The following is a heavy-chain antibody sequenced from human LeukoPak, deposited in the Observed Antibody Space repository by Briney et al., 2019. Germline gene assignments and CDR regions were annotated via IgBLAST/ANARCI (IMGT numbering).Heavy chain of an antibody. J-gene: IGHJ6*03. D-gene: IGHD3-9*01. CDR1: GGSISSGSYY. CDR2: IYTSGST. CDR3: ARGPADILTGYYYGYYYMDV. Sequence: SQTLSLTCTVSGGSISSGSYYWSWIRQPAGKGLEWIGRIYTSGSTNYNPSPKSRVTISVDTSKNQFSLKLSSVTAADTAVYYCARGPADILTGYYYGYYYMDVWGKGTTVTISS. V-gene: IGHV4-61*02.